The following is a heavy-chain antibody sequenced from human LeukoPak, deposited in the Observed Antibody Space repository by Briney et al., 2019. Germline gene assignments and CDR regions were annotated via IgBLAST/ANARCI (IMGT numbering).Heavy chain of an antibody. J-gene: IGHJ4*02. CDR3: AREWFGESLDY. D-gene: IGHD3-10*01. CDR2: ISGSGGST. V-gene: IGHV3-23*01. CDR1: GFTFSSYG. Sequence: GGTLRLSCAASGFTFSSYGMSWVRQAPGKGLEWVSAISGSGGSTYYVDSVKGRFTISRDNSKNTLYLQMNSLRAEDTAVYYCAREWFGESLDYWGQGTLVTVSS.